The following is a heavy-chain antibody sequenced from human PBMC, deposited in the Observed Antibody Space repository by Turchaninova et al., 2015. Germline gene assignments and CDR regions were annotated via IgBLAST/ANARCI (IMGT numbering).Heavy chain of an antibody. CDR2: MNAASGAT. J-gene: IGHJ4*02. CDR3: ARGDLTSMVTPFDF. Sequence: QVKLVQSGVEVRKPGAAVTVLGKGSGYTCTDYWIHWVRQAPGQGLEWVGIMNAASGATSYIQKFQGRVTMTRDKSTSTAYLEVNSLTSDDTAVYYCARGDLTSMVTPFDFWGQGTLITVSS. D-gene: IGHD5-18*01. V-gene: IGHV1-46*01. CDR1: GYTCTDYW.